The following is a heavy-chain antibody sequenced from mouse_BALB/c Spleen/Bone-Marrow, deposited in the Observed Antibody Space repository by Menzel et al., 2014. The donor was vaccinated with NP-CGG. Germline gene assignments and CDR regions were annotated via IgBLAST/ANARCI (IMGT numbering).Heavy chain of an antibody. J-gene: IGHJ4*01. D-gene: IGHD2-12*01. CDR3: ARDYDYAMDY. V-gene: IGHV5-4*02. CDR2: ISDGGSYT. CDR1: GFTFSDYY. Sequence: EVKVEESGGGLVKPGGSLKLSCAASGFTFSDYYMYWVRQTPEKRLEWVATISDGGSYTYYPGSVKGRFTISRDNAKNNLYLQMSSLKSEDTAMYYCARDYDYAMDYWGQGTSVTVSS.